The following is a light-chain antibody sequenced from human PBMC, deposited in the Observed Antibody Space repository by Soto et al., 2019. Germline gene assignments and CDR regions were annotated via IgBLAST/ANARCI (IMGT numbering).Light chain of an antibody. CDR1: QNIRNY. V-gene: IGKV3-11*01. CDR2: DAS. Sequence: EIVLTQSPDTLSLSPGERATLSCRASQNIRNYLAWYPQKPGQAPRLLIFDASNRATSIPARFSGSGSGTDFTLTISSLEPEDFAIYYCQQRSNWRSFGGGTKLEI. J-gene: IGKJ4*01. CDR3: QQRSNWRS.